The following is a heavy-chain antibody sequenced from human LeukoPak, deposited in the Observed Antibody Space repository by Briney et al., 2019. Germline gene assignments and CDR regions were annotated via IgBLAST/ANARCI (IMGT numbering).Heavy chain of an antibody. Sequence: SQTLSLTCAISGDSVSSNSAAWNWIRQSPSRGLEWLGRTYYRSKWYNDYAVSVNSRITINPDTSKNQFSLQLNSVTPEDTAVYYCARAVRIAVAGTYWYFDLWGRGTLVTVSS. D-gene: IGHD6-19*01. V-gene: IGHV6-1*01. CDR2: TYYRSKWYN. CDR3: ARAVRIAVAGTYWYFDL. J-gene: IGHJ2*01. CDR1: GDSVSSNSAA.